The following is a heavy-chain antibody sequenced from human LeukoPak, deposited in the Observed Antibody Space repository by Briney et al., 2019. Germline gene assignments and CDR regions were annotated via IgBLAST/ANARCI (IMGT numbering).Heavy chain of an antibody. D-gene: IGHD1-26*01. Sequence: ASETLSLTCTVSGGSMTGYYWSWIRQPPGKGLEWIGRIYTTGTTNYNPSLKGRVTVSVDTSKNQFFLKLRSVTAADTAVYYCARDVGASNFDSWGQGVQVTVSS. J-gene: IGHJ4*02. CDR3: ARDVGASNFDS. CDR2: IYTTGTT. CDR1: GGSMTGYY. V-gene: IGHV4-4*07.